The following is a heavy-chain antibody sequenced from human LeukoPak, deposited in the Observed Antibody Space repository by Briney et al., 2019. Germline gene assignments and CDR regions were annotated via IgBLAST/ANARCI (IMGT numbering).Heavy chain of an antibody. V-gene: IGHV4-31*03. CDR1: RGSIRSGGYY. J-gene: IGHJ4*02. CDR2: IYYSGST. CDR3: ARWLQLRDYFDY. Sequence: SETLSLTCTVSRGSIRSGGYYWSWIRQHPGKGLEWIGYIYYSGSTYYNPSLKSRVTISVDTSKNQFSLKLSSVTAADTAVYYCARWLQLRDYFDYWGQGTLVTVSS. D-gene: IGHD5-24*01.